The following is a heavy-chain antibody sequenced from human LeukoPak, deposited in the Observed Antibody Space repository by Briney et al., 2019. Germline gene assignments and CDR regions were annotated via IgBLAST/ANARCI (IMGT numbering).Heavy chain of an antibody. J-gene: IGHJ4*02. Sequence: ASVKVSCTASGYTFTSYYMHWVRQAPGQGLEWMGIINPSGGSTSYAQKFQGRVTITRDTSTSTVYMELSSLRSEGTAVYYCASGPLVVALEWSFDYWGQGTLVTVSS. D-gene: IGHD3-3*01. CDR1: GYTFTSYY. CDR2: INPSGGST. V-gene: IGHV1-46*01. CDR3: ASGPLVVALEWSFDY.